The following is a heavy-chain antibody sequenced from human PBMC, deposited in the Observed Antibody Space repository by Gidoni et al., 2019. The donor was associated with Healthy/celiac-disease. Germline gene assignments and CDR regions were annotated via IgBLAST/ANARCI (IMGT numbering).Heavy chain of an antibody. J-gene: IGHJ6*02. CDR1: GFPFDDYA. CDR3: AKDMFYCSSTSCYTGVYYYGMDV. V-gene: IGHV3-9*01. CDR2: ISWNSGSI. Sequence: EVQLVESGGGLVQPGRSLRLSCAASGFPFDDYAIPWVRQAPGKGLEWVSGISWNSGSIGYADSVKGRFTISRDNAKNSLYLQMNSLRAEDTALYYCAKDMFYCSSTSCYTGVYYYGMDVWGQGTTVTVSS. D-gene: IGHD2-2*02.